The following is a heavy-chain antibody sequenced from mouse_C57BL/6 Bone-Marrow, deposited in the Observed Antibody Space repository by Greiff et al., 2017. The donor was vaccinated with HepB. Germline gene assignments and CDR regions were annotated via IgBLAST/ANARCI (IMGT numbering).Heavy chain of an antibody. Sequence: EVQLQQSGPVLVKPGASVKMSCKASGYTFPDYYMNWVKQSHGKSLEWIGVINPYNGGTSYNQKFKGKATLTVDKSSSTAYMELNSLTSEDSAVYYCARRFYDGYYSYWYFDVWGTGTTVTGFS. CDR1: GYTFPDYY. CDR3: ARRFYDGYYSYWYFDV. V-gene: IGHV1-19*01. D-gene: IGHD2-3*01. J-gene: IGHJ1*03. CDR2: INPYNGGT.